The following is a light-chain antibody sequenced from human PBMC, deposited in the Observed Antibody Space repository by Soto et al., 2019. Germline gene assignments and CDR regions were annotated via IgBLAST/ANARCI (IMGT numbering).Light chain of an antibody. CDR1: SSDVGGYNS. CDR3: SSYAGSNNYV. V-gene: IGLV2-8*01. J-gene: IGLJ1*01. CDR2: EVS. Sequence: QSALTQPPSASGSPGQTVTISCTGTSSDVGGYNSVSWYQQHPGKAPKLMIYEVSKRPSGVPDRFSGSKSGNTASLTVSGLHAEDEADYYCSSYAGSNNYVFGTGIKV.